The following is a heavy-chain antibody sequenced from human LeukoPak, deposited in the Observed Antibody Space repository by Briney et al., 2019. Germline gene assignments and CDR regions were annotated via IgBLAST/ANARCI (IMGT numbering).Heavy chain of an antibody. Sequence: GGSLRLSCAASGFTFSSYGMNWVRQAPGKGLEWVSYISSSSSMIYYADSVRGRSTISRANAKNSLYLQMTSLRHEDTAFHYCAIYYGVHPVRAPYFDYWGQGTLVTVSS. CDR1: GFTFSSYG. D-gene: IGHD4-17*01. CDR3: AIYYGVHPVRAPYFDY. V-gene: IGHV3-48*02. J-gene: IGHJ4*02. CDR2: ISSSSSMI.